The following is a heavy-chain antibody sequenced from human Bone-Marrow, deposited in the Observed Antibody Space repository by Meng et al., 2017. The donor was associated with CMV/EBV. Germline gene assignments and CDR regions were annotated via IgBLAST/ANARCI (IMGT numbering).Heavy chain of an antibody. CDR1: GYTFTSYG. J-gene: IGHJ6*02. Sequence: ASVKVSCKASGYTFTSYGISWVRQAPGQGLEWMGWISAYNGNTNYAQKLQGRVTMTTDTSTSTAYTELRSLRSDDTAVYYCAREGCSSTSCRQHPPQYYYYYYGMDVWGQGTTVTVSS. CDR2: ISAYNGNT. D-gene: IGHD2-2*01. CDR3: AREGCSSTSCRQHPPQYYYYYYGMDV. V-gene: IGHV1-18*01.